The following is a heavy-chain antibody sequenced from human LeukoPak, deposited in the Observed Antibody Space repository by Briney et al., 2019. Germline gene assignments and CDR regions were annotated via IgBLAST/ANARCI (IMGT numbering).Heavy chain of an antibody. CDR1: GFTFSGSA. D-gene: IGHD4-17*01. J-gene: IGHJ4*02. V-gene: IGHV3-73*01. Sequence: LAGGSLRLSCAASGFTFSGSAMHWVRQASGKGLEWVGRIRSKANSYATAYAASVKGRFTISRDDSKNTAYLQMNSLKTEDTAVYYCTRHYGDYASWGQGTLVTVSS. CDR2: IRSKANSYAT. CDR3: TRHYGDYAS.